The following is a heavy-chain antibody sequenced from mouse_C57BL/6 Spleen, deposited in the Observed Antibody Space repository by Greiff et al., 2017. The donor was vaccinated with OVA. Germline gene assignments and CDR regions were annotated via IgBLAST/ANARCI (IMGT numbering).Heavy chain of an antibody. CDR2: IYPGDGDT. D-gene: IGHD1-1*01. CDR3: ARPLYYGSSYYYAMDY. Sequence: VQLQQPGAALVKPGASVKMSCKASGYTFTSYWITWVKQRPGQGLEWIGDIYPGDGDTNYNGKFKGKATLTADKSSSTAYMQLSSLTSEDSAVYFCARPLYYGSSYYYAMDYWGQGTSVTVSS. J-gene: IGHJ4*01. V-gene: IGHV1-55*01. CDR1: GYTFTSYW.